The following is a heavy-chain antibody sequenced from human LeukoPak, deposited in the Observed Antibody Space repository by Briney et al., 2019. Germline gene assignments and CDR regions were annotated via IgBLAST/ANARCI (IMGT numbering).Heavy chain of an antibody. Sequence: GGSLRLSCAASGFRFSNSWMYWVRQGPGKGPVWVSRMKTDGTRIEYADSVKGRFTISRDNAKNTLFLQMSSLRIEDTAAYYCAKVPRQHDNWFDPWGQGTLVTVSS. CDR3: AKVPRQHDNWFDP. J-gene: IGHJ5*02. V-gene: IGHV3-74*01. CDR2: MKTDGTRI. D-gene: IGHD6-13*01. CDR1: GFRFSNSW.